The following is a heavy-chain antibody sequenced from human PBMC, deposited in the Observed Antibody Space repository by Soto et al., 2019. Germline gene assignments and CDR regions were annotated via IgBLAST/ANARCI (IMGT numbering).Heavy chain of an antibody. Sequence: SETRSLTCTVSGGSVSSGSYYWSWIRQPPGKGLEWIGYIYYSGSTNYNPSLKRRVTISVDTSKNQFSLKLSSVTAADTAVYYCARSPYCSGGSCPRAAFDIWGQGTMVTVSS. V-gene: IGHV4-61*01. CDR2: IYYSGST. D-gene: IGHD2-15*01. CDR1: GGSVSSGSYY. J-gene: IGHJ3*02. CDR3: ARSPYCSGGSCPRAAFDI.